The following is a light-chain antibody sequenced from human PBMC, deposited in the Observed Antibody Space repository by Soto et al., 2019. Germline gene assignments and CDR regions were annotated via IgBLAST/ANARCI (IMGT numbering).Light chain of an antibody. CDR3: QQYNKWPPGT. CDR1: QSISTN. J-gene: IGKJ1*01. Sequence: EILMTQSPATLSVSPGERATLSCRANQSISTNLAWYQQTPGQAPRLLMYGASTRATGIPARFSGSGSGTEFTLTISSLQSEDLAVYYCQQYNKWPPGTFGQGTKVEIK. V-gene: IGKV3-15*01. CDR2: GAS.